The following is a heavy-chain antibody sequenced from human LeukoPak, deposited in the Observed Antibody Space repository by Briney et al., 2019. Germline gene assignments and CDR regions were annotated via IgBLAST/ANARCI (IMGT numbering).Heavy chain of an antibody. CDR2: IYYSGNT. D-gene: IGHD1-1*01. V-gene: IGHV4-39*07. J-gene: IGHJ4*02. Sequence: PSETLSLTCAVSGGSISSSPYYWGWIRQPPGKGLEWIGSIYYSGNTYHNPSLKSRVTISVGTSKNQFSLKLSSLTAADTAVYYCARDRSDNWGLFDYWGQGTLVTVSS. CDR1: GGSISSSPYY. CDR3: ARDRSDNWGLFDY.